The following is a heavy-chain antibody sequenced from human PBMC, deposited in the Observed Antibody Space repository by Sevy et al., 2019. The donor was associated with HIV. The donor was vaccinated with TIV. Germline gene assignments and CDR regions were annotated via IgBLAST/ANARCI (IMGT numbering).Heavy chain of an antibody. CDR1: GFTFSRYS. CDR2: ISSSSNYI. CDR3: ARDTREAYCENSVSSDAFDI. J-gene: IGHJ3*02. Sequence: GGSLRLSCAASGFTFSRYSMNWVRQAPGKGLQWVSPISSSSNYIYYTDSLKGRFTISRDKAKNTLYLQMNSLRAEDTVVCYCARDTREAYCENSVSSDAFDIWGQGTMVTVSS. V-gene: IGHV3-21*01. D-gene: IGHD3-22*01.